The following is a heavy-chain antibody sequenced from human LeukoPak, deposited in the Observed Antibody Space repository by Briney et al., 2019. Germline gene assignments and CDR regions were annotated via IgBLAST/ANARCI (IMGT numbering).Heavy chain of an antibody. CDR2: ISAYNGHT. CDR1: GYTFTSYG. Sequence: GASVKVSCKASGYTFTSYGISWVRQAPGQGLEWMGWISAYNGHTNYAQKLQGRVTLTPDTSTSTAYMELRSLRSDDTAVYYCARDRSLYYESSGYYSPLGYWGQGTLVTVSS. CDR3: ARDRSLYYESSGYYSPLGY. D-gene: IGHD3-22*01. J-gene: IGHJ4*02. V-gene: IGHV1-18*01.